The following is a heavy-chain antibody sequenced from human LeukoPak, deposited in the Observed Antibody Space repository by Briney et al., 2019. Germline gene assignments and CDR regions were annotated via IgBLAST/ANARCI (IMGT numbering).Heavy chain of an antibody. CDR2: IYYSGST. CDR1: GGSISSYY. CDR3: ASQGYCSGGSCPLFDP. Sequence: SETLSLTCTVSGGSISSYYWSWIRQPPGKGLEWIGYIYYSGSTNYNPSLKSRVTISVDTSKNQFSLKLGSVTAADTAVYYCASQGYCSGGSCPLFDPWGQGTLVTVSS. D-gene: IGHD2-15*01. V-gene: IGHV4-59*08. J-gene: IGHJ5*02.